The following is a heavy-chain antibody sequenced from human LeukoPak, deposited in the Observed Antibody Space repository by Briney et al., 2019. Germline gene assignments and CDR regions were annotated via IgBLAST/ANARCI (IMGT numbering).Heavy chain of an antibody. V-gene: IGHV4-59*01. Sequence: SETLSLTCTVSGGSISSYYWSWIRQPPGKGLEWLGYIYYSGSTNYNPSLKSRVTISVDTSKNQFSLKLSSVTAADTAVYYCARDLLLVRGLGHLDAFDIWGQGTMVTVSS. CDR1: GGSISSYY. J-gene: IGHJ3*02. CDR2: IYYSGST. CDR3: ARDLLLVRGLGHLDAFDI. D-gene: IGHD3-10*01.